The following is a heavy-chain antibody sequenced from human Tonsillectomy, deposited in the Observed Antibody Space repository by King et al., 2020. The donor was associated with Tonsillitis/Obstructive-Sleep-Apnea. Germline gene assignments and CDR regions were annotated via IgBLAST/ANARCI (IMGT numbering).Heavy chain of an antibody. Sequence: VQLVQSGGGLVQPGGSLRVSCAASGFTFSSHWMSWVRQAPGKGLEWVANIKRDGSEKHYVDSVKGRFTISRDNAKNSLYLQMNSLRDEDTAVYYCARVVGGGIDYWGQGTLVTVSS. CDR3: ARVVGGGIDY. D-gene: IGHD3-10*01. V-gene: IGHV3-7*03. CDR2: IKRDGSEK. CDR1: GFTFSSHW. J-gene: IGHJ4*02.